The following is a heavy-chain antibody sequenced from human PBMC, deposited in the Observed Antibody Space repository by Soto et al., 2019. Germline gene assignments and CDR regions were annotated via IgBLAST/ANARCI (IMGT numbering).Heavy chain of an antibody. J-gene: IGHJ3*02. Sequence: QVQLQESGPGLVKPSGTLSLTCAVSGGSISSSNWWSWVRQPPGKGLEWIGEIYHSGSTNYNPSLKSRVTISVDKSKNQFSLKLSSVTAADTAVYYCARDAPDSSGYYFGPGTTDAFDIWGQGTMVTVSS. D-gene: IGHD3-22*01. V-gene: IGHV4-4*02. CDR3: ARDAPDSSGYYFGPGTTDAFDI. CDR2: IYHSGST. CDR1: GGSISSSNW.